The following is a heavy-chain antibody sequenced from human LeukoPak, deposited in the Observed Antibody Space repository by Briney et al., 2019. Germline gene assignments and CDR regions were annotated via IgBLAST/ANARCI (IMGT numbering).Heavy chain of an antibody. Sequence: GGSLRLSCAASGFTFSTYAMHWVRQAPAKGLDWVAVISNGGRDTYYADSVKGRFTISRDNSKNTLDLQMNSLRVDDTAVYYSSRGAWTPTQPINDWGQGTLVTVSS. CDR3: SRGAWTPTQPIND. D-gene: IGHD3/OR15-3a*01. V-gene: IGHV3-30*04. CDR1: GFTFSTYA. CDR2: ISNGGRDT. J-gene: IGHJ4*02.